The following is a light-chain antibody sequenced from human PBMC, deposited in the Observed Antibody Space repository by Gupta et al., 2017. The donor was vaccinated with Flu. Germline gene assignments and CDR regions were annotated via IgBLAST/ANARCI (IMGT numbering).Light chain of an antibody. CDR1: QGRQHSNGYKY. J-gene: IGKJ2*01. CDR3: SRTLPSAYT. CDR2: FGC. Sequence: VTPGEPAAISCRASQGRQHSNGYKYLDRYLHKPGQSLQLLIYFGCGRAVPVRDRFSGTGTGTYFTLRIIRVEPEDVGVYYCSRTLPSAYTFGPGTKMEI. V-gene: IGKV2-28*01.